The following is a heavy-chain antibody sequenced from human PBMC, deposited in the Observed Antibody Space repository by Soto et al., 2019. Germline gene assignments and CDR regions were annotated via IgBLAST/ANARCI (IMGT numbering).Heavy chain of an antibody. D-gene: IGHD6-19*01. CDR3: ARVILAGAAAFDI. Sequence: EVQLVESGGGLVQPGGSLRLSCAASGFTFSSYWMSWVRQAPGKGLEWVANIKQDGSEKYYVDSVKGRFTISRDNAKNSLYLQMNSLRAEDTAVYYCARVILAGAAAFDIWGQGTMVTVSS. CDR2: IKQDGSEK. V-gene: IGHV3-7*01. J-gene: IGHJ3*02. CDR1: GFTFSSYW.